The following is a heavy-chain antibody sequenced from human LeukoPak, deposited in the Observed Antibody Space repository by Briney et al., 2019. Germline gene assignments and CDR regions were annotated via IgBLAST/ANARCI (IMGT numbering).Heavy chain of an antibody. CDR1: GFTFSSYA. CDR3: ARDKGRYYGSGSYTYGMDV. J-gene: IGHJ6*02. CDR2: ISYDGSNK. V-gene: IGHV3-30*04. Sequence: ERSLRLSCAASGFTFSSYAMHWVRQAPGKGLEWVAVISYDGSNKYYADSVKGRFTISRDNSKNTLYLQMNSLRAEDTAVYYCARDKGRYYGSGSYTYGMDVWGQGTTVTVSS. D-gene: IGHD3-10*01.